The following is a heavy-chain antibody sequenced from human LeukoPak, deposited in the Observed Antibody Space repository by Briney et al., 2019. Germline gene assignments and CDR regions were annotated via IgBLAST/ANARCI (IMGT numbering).Heavy chain of an antibody. J-gene: IGHJ4*02. CDR3: AKDFSVGATTAFDY. CDR1: GFTFDDYA. D-gene: IGHD1-26*01. V-gene: IGHV3-43*02. CDR2: ISGDGGST. Sequence: PGGSLRLSCAASGFTFDDYAMHWVRQAPGKGLEWVSLISGDGGSTYYADSVKGRFTIPRDNSKNSLYLQMNSLRTEDTALYYCAKDFSVGATTAFDYWGQGTLVTVSS.